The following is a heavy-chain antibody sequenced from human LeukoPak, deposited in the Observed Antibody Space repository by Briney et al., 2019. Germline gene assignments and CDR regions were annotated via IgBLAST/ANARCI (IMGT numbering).Heavy chain of an antibody. J-gene: IGHJ4*02. CDR3: ASCRLNDYGDYDAFDY. CDR2: IWYDGSNK. V-gene: IGHV3-33*01. Sequence: GGSPRLSCAASGFTFSSYGMHWVRQAPGKGLEWVAVIWYDGSNKYYADSVKGRFTISGDNSKNTLYLQMNSLRAEDTAVYYCASCRLNDYGDYDAFDYWGQGTLVTVSS. CDR1: GFTFSSYG. D-gene: IGHD4-17*01.